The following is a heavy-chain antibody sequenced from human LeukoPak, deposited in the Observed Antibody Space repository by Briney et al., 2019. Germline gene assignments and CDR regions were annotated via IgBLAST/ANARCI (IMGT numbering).Heavy chain of an antibody. CDR1: GDSISSYY. CDR3: ARDVAGRDGFLRYFDV. CDR2: IYTSGST. Sequence: PSETLSLTCTVSGDSISSYYWSWIRQPAGKGLEWIGRIYTSGSTNYNPSLKSRVTISVDKSKNQFSLKLSSVTAADTAVYYCARDVAGRDGFLRYFDVWGRGTLVTVSS. J-gene: IGHJ2*01. D-gene: IGHD5-24*01. V-gene: IGHV4-4*07.